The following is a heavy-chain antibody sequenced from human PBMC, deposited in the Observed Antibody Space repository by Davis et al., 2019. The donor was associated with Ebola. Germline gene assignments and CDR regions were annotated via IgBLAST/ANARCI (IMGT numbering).Heavy chain of an antibody. J-gene: IGHJ5*02. CDR3: ARAGFYYESSDYYEYPTWFDP. CDR1: GGTFSSYA. V-gene: IGHV1-69*06. CDR2: IIPIFGTA. Sequence: AASVKVSCKASGGTFSSYAISWVRQAPGQGLEWMGGIIPIFGTANYAQKFQGRVTITADKSTSTAYMELSSLRSEDTAVYYCARAGFYYESSDYYEYPTWFDPWGQGSLVTVSS. D-gene: IGHD3-22*01.